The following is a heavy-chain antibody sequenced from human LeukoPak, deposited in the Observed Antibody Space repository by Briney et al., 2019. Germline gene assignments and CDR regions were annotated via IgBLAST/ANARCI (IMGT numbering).Heavy chain of an antibody. CDR1: GFTVSSNY. D-gene: IGHD3-10*01. CDR2: IYSGGST. Sequence: GGSLRPSCAASGFTVSSNYMSWVRQAPGKGLEWVSVIYSGGSTYYADSVKGRFTISRDNSKNTLYLQMNSLRAEDTAVYYCARNPTMVRGVPNWFDPWGQGTLVTVSS. V-gene: IGHV3-53*01. CDR3: ARNPTMVRGVPNWFDP. J-gene: IGHJ5*02.